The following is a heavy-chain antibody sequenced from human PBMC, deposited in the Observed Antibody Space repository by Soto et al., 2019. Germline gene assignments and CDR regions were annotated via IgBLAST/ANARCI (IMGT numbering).Heavy chain of an antibody. D-gene: IGHD3-22*01. V-gene: IGHV3-7*01. CDR3: AREDSYYYDTSGYYYFDY. J-gene: IGHJ4*02. Sequence: EMQLVESWGCLVQPGGSLRLSCAASRFTFSNYWMSWVRQAPGKGLEWVANIKEDGSEKYYVYSVKGRFTISRDNAKNSLYLQMNSLRAEDTAVYYCAREDSYYYDTSGYYYFDYWGQGILVTVCS. CDR1: RFTFSNYW. CDR2: IKEDGSEK.